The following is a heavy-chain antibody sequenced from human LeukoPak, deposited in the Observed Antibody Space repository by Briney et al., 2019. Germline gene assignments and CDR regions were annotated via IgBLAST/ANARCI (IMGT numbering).Heavy chain of an antibody. CDR2: IWYDGSNK. J-gene: IGHJ4*02. CDR3: ARDRSGGYVSYFDY. CDR1: GFTFSSYG. Sequence: GGSLRLSCAASGFTFSSYGMHWVRQAPGKGLEWVAVIWYDGSNKYYADSVKGRFTISRDNAKNSLYLQMNSLRDEDTAVYYCARDRSGGYVSYFDYWGQGSLVTVSA. V-gene: IGHV3-33*08. D-gene: IGHD3-22*01.